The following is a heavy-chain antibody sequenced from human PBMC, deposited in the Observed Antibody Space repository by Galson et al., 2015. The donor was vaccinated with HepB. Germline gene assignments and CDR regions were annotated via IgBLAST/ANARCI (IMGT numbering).Heavy chain of an antibody. J-gene: IGHJ4*02. CDR3: ARHSLYTAMIDY. D-gene: IGHD5-18*01. Sequence: QSGAEVKKPGESLRISCKGSGYSFTSYWISWVRQMPGKGLEWMGRIDPSDSYTNYSPSFQGHVTISADKSFSTAYLQWNSLRASDTAMYYCARHSLYTAMIDYWGQGTLVTVSS. CDR1: GYSFTSYW. CDR2: IDPSDSYT. V-gene: IGHV5-10-1*01.